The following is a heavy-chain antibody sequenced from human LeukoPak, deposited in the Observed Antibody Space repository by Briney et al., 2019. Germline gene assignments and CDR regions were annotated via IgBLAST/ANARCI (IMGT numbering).Heavy chain of an antibody. CDR2: IFYSGIT. CDR3: ARLAYCSGGSCYSGALYYYYMDV. V-gene: IGHV4-39*01. J-gene: IGHJ6*03. CDR1: GGSMSNIYY. D-gene: IGHD2-15*01. Sequence: SETLSLTCNVSGGSMSNIYYWDWIRQPPGKGLEWIGNIFYSGITYYNPSLRSRVTISVDTSKNQFSLRLSSVTAADTAVYYCARLAYCSGGSCYSGALYYYYMDVWGKGTTVTVSS.